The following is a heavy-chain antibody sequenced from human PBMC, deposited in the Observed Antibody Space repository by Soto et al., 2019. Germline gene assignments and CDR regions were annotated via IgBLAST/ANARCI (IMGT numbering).Heavy chain of an antibody. CDR1: GYTFTIYA. D-gene: IGHD1-20*01. Sequence: SVKVSCKASGYTFTIYAMQWVLQAPGQRLEWMGWINAGNGNTKYSQKFQGRVTITRDTSASTAYMELSSLRSEDTAVYYCASDRYNWNIGFDPWGQGTLVTVSS. CDR2: INAGNGNT. J-gene: IGHJ5*02. V-gene: IGHV1-3*01. CDR3: ASDRYNWNIGFDP.